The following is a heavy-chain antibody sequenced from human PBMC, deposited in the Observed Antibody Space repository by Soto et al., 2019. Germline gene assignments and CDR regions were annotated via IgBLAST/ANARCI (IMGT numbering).Heavy chain of an antibody. Sequence: QAQLEQSGPEVKRPGASLKVSCKASGYTFTSYNISWVRQAPGQGLEWIGWINAFDDDTNYSQKFQDRVTMTAHRSTDTAYLDLRSLGSDDTSIYYCERNLYGRAFDIWGQGTMVKVSS. CDR2: INAFDDDT. V-gene: IGHV1-18*04. D-gene: IGHD2-8*01. J-gene: IGHJ3*02. CDR3: ERNLYGRAFDI. CDR1: GYTFTSYN.